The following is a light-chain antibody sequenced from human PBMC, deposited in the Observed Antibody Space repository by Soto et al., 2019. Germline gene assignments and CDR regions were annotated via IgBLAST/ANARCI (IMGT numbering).Light chain of an antibody. Sequence: IHITQSPSSLSASVGDRVTITCRASQTISSWLAWYQQKPGKAPKXLIYKASTLKSGVPSRFSGSGSGTEFTLTISSLQPDDFATYYCQHYNSYSEAFGQGTKV. CDR2: KAS. V-gene: IGKV1-5*03. CDR1: QTISSW. J-gene: IGKJ1*01. CDR3: QHYNSYSEA.